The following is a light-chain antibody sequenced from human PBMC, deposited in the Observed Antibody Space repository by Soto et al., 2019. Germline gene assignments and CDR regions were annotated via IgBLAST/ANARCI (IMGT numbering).Light chain of an antibody. CDR1: QRVSSN. Sequence: EIVMTQSPATLSVSPGERATLSCRASQRVSSNLAWYQHQPGPAPRLLIYGASTWATGIPARFSGSGSGTEFTLTISSLQSEDFAVYYCQQYNNWPPWTFGQGTKVEIK. V-gene: IGKV3-15*01. CDR3: QQYNNWPPWT. J-gene: IGKJ1*01. CDR2: GAS.